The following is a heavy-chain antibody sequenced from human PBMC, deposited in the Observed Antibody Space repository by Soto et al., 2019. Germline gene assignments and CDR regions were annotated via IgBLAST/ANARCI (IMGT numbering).Heavy chain of an antibody. V-gene: IGHV3-23*01. CDR1: GFTFSSYA. D-gene: IGHD6-6*01. J-gene: IGHJ6*02. Sequence: GGSLRLSCATSGFTFSSYAMSWVRQAPGKGLEWVSAISGSGSSPYYADSVKGRFTISRDNSKNTLYLQMNSLRAEDTAVYYCAKSSSSSISWAYYGMDVWGQGTTVTVSS. CDR3: AKSSSSSISWAYYGMDV. CDR2: ISGSGSSP.